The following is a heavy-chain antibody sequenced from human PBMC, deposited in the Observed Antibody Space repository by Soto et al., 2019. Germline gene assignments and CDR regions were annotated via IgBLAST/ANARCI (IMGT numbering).Heavy chain of an antibody. CDR3: ARYSARRTMIVAVISAALDI. Sequence: GGSLRLSCAASGFTFSSYAMHWVRQAPGKGLEWVAVISYDGSNKYYADSVKGRFTISRDNSKNTLYLQMNSLRAEDTAVYYCARYSARRTMIVAVISAALDIWGPGTMVTVSS. V-gene: IGHV3-30-3*01. CDR1: GFTFSSYA. CDR2: ISYDGSNK. D-gene: IGHD3-22*01. J-gene: IGHJ3*02.